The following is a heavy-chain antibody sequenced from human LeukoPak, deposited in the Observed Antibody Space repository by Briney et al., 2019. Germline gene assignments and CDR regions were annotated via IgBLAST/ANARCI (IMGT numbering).Heavy chain of an antibody. CDR2: MNPNSGHT. J-gene: IGHJ6*03. D-gene: IGHD5-18*01. Sequence: GASVKVSCKASGYTFTSYDINWVRQATGQGLQWMGWMNPNSGHTGYAQKFQGRVTITRDTSISTAYMELSSLRSEDTAVYYCARDARDSYGGSYLDVWGKGTTVTVSS. CDR1: GYTFTSYD. CDR3: ARDARDSYGGSYLDV. V-gene: IGHV1-8*03.